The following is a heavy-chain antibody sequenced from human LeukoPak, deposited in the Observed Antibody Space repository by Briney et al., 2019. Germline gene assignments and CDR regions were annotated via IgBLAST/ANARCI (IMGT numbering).Heavy chain of an antibody. J-gene: IGHJ6*02. CDR3: ARGYHSFDA. Sequence: PGGSLRLSCAVSGFTFSDHYMDWVRQAPGKGLEWVGRTRNKANSYTTVYAASVQGRFTVSRDDTKNSLYLQMNSLKTEDTAVYYCARGYHSFDAWGQGTTVTVSS. CDR1: GFTFSDHY. D-gene: IGHD1-26*01. CDR2: TRNKANSYTT. V-gene: IGHV3-72*01.